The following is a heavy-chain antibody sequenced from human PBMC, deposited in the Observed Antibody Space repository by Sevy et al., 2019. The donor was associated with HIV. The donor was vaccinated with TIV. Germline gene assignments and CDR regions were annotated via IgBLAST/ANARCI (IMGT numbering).Heavy chain of an antibody. J-gene: IGHJ4*02. D-gene: IGHD3-10*01. V-gene: IGHV3-7*01. CDR2: IKGDGSEK. CDR3: VRAGAFGTYDS. CDR1: GFNFNKYG. Sequence: GGSLRLSCAASGFNFNKYGMRWVRQAPGKGLEYVASIKGDGSEKYYMDSVKGRLTISRDNAENSGYLQMNSLRAEDTAVYHCVRAGAFGTYDSWGQGTLVTVSS.